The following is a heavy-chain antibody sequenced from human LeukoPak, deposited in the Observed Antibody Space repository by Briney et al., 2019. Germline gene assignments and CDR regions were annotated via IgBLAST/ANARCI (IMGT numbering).Heavy chain of an antibody. CDR1: GFTFDDYA. V-gene: IGHV3-43D*03. D-gene: IGHD3-16*02. CDR2: ISWDGGST. CDR3: AKGPVRGSYRYGYFDY. J-gene: IGHJ4*02. Sequence: GESLRLSCAASGFTFDDYAMHWVRHAPGKGLEWVSLISWDGGSTYYADSVKGRFTISRDNSKNSLYLQMNSLRAEDTALYYCAKGPVRGSYRYGYFDYWGQGTLVTVSS.